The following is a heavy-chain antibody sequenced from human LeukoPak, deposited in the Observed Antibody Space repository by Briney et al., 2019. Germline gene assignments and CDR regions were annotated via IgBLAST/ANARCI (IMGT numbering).Heavy chain of an antibody. CDR3: ASWADTAMATGYYYMDV. CDR1: GYTFTGYY. Sequence: ASVKVSCKASGYTFTGYYMHWVRQAPGQGLEWMGWINPNSGGTNYAQKFQGRVTMTRDTSISTAYMELSRLRSDDTAVYYCASWADTAMATGYYYMDVWGKGTTVTVSS. V-gene: IGHV1-2*02. J-gene: IGHJ6*03. CDR2: INPNSGGT. D-gene: IGHD5-18*01.